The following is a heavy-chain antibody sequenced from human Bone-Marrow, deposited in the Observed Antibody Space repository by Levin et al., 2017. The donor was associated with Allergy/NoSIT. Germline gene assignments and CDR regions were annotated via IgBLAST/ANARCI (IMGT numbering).Heavy chain of an antibody. CDR1: GVTFTTHS. CDR2: ISWTSNTL. J-gene: IGHJ4*02. Sequence: QRGESLKISCVDSGVTFTTHSMNWVRQAPGKGLEWIAYISWTSNTLYYADSLKGRVTISRDNSKNSLYLQINSLRVDDTAIYFCARDNPRNYFDYWGQGTQLTVSS. V-gene: IGHV3-48*04. CDR3: ARDNPRNYFDY.